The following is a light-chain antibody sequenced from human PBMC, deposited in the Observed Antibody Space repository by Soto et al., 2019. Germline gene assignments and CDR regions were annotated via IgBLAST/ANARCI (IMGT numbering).Light chain of an antibody. CDR2: GAS. CDR1: QSVSSN. V-gene: IGKV3-15*01. CDR3: QQYNNGSRT. J-gene: IGKJ1*01. Sequence: EIVMTQSPATLSVSPGARATLSCRASQSVSSNLAWYQQKPGQAPRLLIYGASTRATGIPARFSGSGSGTEFTLTISSLQSEDFAVYYCQQYNNGSRTFGQGAKVEI.